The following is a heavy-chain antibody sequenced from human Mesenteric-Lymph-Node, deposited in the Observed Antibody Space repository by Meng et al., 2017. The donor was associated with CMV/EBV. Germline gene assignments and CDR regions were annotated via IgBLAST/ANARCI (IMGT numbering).Heavy chain of an antibody. CDR3: ARHCSSISCYSALDY. V-gene: IGHV1-69*02. CDR2: IIPILGRT. D-gene: IGHD2-2*01. J-gene: IGHJ4*02. CDR1: GGTFSSYT. Sequence: SVKVSCKASGGTFSSYTMNWVRQAPGQGLEWMGRIIPILGRTNYAQKFQGRVTITADKSTSTAYMELSSLISEDTAVYYCARHCSSISCYSALDYWGQGTLVTVSS.